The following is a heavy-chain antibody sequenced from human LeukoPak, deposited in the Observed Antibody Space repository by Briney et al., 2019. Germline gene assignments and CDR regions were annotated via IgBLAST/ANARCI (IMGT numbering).Heavy chain of an antibody. Sequence: GGSLSLSCAASGFTFSSYAMSWVRQAPGKELEWVSAISGSGGSTYYADSVKGRFTISRDNSKNTLYLQMNSLRAEDTAVYYCAKEPYYDSSGLLDYWGQGTLVTVSS. J-gene: IGHJ4*02. V-gene: IGHV3-23*01. CDR3: AKEPYYDSSGLLDY. CDR1: GFTFSSYA. CDR2: ISGSGGST. D-gene: IGHD3-22*01.